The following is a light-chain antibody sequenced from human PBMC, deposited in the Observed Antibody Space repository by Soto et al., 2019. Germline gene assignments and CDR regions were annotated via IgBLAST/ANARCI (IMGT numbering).Light chain of an antibody. Sequence: DIVMTQSPDSLAVSLGERATINCKSSQTVLYSSNNKNYLTWYQQKPGQPPKMLIYWAATRDSGVPDRFSGSGSGTDFTLTISSLQSEYVAVYFCEQYYSIPYTFGQGTKLEIK. J-gene: IGKJ2*01. CDR1: QTVLYSSNNKNY. V-gene: IGKV4-1*01. CDR2: WAA. CDR3: EQYYSIPYT.